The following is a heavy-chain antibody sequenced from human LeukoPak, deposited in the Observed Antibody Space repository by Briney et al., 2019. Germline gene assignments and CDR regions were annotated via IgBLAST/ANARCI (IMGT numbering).Heavy chain of an antibody. V-gene: IGHV1-8*03. CDR1: GYTFASYD. J-gene: IGHJ5*02. CDR2: MSPNSGNT. D-gene: IGHD3-22*01. CDR3: ARGPYTHYDSSGDYYNWFDP. Sequence: ASVKVSCKASGYTFASYDINWVRQAPGQGLEWMGWMSPNSGNTGYAQKFQGRVTITMNTSISTAYVELSSLTSEDTAVYYCARGPYTHYDSSGDYYNWFDPWGQGTLVTVSS.